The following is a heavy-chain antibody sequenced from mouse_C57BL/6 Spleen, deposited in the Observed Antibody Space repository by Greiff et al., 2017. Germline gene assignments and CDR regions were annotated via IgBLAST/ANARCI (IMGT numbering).Heavy chain of an antibody. Sequence: QVQLQQPGAELVKPGASVKLSCKASGYTFTSYWMHWVKQRPGQGLEWIGMIHPNSGSTNYNEKFKSKATLTVDKSSSTAYMQLSSLTSEDSAVYFCAEGGYYDGSSPYFDVWGTGTTVTVSS. CDR2: IHPNSGST. D-gene: IGHD1-1*01. V-gene: IGHV1-64*01. CDR1: GYTFTSYW. J-gene: IGHJ1*03. CDR3: AEGGYYDGSSPYFDV.